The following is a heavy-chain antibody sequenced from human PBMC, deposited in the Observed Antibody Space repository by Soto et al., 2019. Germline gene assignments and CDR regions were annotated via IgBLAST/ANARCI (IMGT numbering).Heavy chain of an antibody. CDR3: ARDYSYGGNQVDY. CDR2: IWYDGSNK. CDR1: GFTFSTYG. J-gene: IGHJ4*02. Sequence: VQLVESGGGVVQPGRSLRLSCTASGFTFSTYGMHWVRQAPGKGLEWVAVIWYDGSNKDYVDSVKGRFTISRDNSKNTLYLQMNSLRAEDTAVYYCARDYSYGGNQVDYWGQGTLVTVSS. D-gene: IGHD4-17*01. V-gene: IGHV3-33*01.